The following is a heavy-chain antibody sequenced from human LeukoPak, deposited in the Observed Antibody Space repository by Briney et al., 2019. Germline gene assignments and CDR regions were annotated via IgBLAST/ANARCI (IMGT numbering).Heavy chain of an antibody. CDR3: AKDFGSSWHLYNWFDP. D-gene: IGHD6-13*01. CDR2: ISGSGGST. J-gene: IGHJ5*02. CDR1: GFTFSSYA. Sequence: GGSLRLSCAASGFTFSSYAMSWVRQAPGKGLEWVSAISGSGGSTYYADSVKGRFTISRDNSKNTLYLQMNSLRAEDTAVYYCAKDFGSSWHLYNWFDPWGQGTLVTVSS. V-gene: IGHV3-23*01.